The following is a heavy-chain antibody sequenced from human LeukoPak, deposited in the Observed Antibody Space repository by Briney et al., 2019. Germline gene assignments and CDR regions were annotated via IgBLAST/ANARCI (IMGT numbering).Heavy chain of an antibody. V-gene: IGHV3-21*01. CDR1: GFTFSSYA. D-gene: IGHD6-19*01. CDR2: ISSSSSYI. Sequence: GGSLRLSCAASGFTFSSYAMSWVRQAPGKGLEWVSSISSSSSYIYYADSVKGRFTISRDNAKNSLYLQMNSLRAEDTAVYYCGRGGVYSGGWYVNYGAQGPLAPVPS. CDR3: GRGGVYSGGWYVNY. J-gene: IGHJ4*02.